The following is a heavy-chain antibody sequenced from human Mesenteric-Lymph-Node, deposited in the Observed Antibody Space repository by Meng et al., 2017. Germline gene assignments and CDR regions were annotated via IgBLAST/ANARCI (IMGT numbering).Heavy chain of an antibody. J-gene: IGHJ4*02. CDR2: INHSGST. CDR3: ARGTKDTYYYDSSGYYWGY. Sequence: GSLRLSCAVYGGSFSGYSWSWIRQPPGKGLEWIGEINHSGSTNYNPSLKSRVTISVDTSKNQFSLKLSSVTAADTAVYYCARGTKDTYYYDSSGYYWGYWGQGTLVTVSS. V-gene: IGHV4-34*01. D-gene: IGHD3-22*01. CDR1: GGSFSGYS.